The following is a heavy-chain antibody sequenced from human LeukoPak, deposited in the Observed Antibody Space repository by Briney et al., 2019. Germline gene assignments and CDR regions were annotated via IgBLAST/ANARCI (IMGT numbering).Heavy chain of an antibody. J-gene: IGHJ6*04. D-gene: IGHD2-15*01. CDR3: ARGRYCSGGSCYSGADYYYYYGMDV. CDR1: GGTFSSYA. Sequence: SVKVSCKASGGTFSSYAISWVRQAPGQGLEWMGGIIPIFGTANYARKFQGRVTITADESTSTAYMELSSLRSEDTAVYYCARGRYCSGGSCYSGADYYYYYGMDVWGKGTTVTVSS. V-gene: IGHV1-69*13. CDR2: IIPIFGTA.